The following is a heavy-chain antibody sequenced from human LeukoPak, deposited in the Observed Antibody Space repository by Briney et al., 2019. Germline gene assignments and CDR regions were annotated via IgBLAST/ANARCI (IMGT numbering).Heavy chain of an antibody. D-gene: IGHD3-22*01. CDR2: IYYSGST. J-gene: IGHJ4*02. Sequence: SETLSLTCTVSGGSISSYYWSWIRQPPGKGLEWIGYIYYSGSTNYNPSLKSRVTISVETSKNEFSLKLRSVTAADTAVYYCARGYYYDNYFDYWGQGTLVTVSS. CDR3: ARGYYYDNYFDY. V-gene: IGHV4-59*01. CDR1: GGSISSYY.